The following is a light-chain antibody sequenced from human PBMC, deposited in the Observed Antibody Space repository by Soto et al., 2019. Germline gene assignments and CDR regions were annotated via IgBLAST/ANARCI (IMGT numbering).Light chain of an antibody. CDR2: GAS. J-gene: IGKJ1*01. CDR3: QRYGSSRRT. CDR1: QSVSSSY. Sequence: EIVLTQSPGTLSLSPGERDTLSCRASQSVSSSYLAWYQQKPGQAPRLLIYGASSRATGIPDRCSGSGSGTDFTLTISRLEPEDFAVYYCQRYGSSRRTFGQGTKVDIK. V-gene: IGKV3-20*01.